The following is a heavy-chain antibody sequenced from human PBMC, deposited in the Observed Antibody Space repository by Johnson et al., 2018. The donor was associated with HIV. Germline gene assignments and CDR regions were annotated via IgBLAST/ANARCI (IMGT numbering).Heavy chain of an antibody. CDR1: RFTFSSYA. CDR2: ISWNSGSI. Sequence: VQLVESRGGVVQPGRSLRLSCAASRFTFSSYAMHWVRQAPGKGLEWVSGISWNSGSIGYADSVKGRFTISRDNAKDSLYLQMNSLRAEDTALYYCAKLRAVIITTDAFDIWGQGTMVTVSS. D-gene: IGHD3-22*01. J-gene: IGHJ3*02. V-gene: IGHV3-9*01. CDR3: AKLRAVIITTDAFDI.